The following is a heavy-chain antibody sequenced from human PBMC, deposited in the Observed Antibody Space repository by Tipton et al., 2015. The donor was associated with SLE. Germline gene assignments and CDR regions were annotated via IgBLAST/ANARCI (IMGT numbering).Heavy chain of an antibody. CDR3: ARGFTMVRGLFDY. CDR2: IYYSGST. V-gene: IGHV4-39*07. J-gene: IGHJ4*02. CDR1: GGSISSSSYY. D-gene: IGHD3-10*01. Sequence: TLSLTCTVSGGSISSSSYYWGWIRQPPGKGLEWIGSIYYSGSTYYNPSLKSRVTISVDTSKNQFSLKLSSVTAADTAVYYCARGFTMVRGLFDYWGQGTLVTVSS.